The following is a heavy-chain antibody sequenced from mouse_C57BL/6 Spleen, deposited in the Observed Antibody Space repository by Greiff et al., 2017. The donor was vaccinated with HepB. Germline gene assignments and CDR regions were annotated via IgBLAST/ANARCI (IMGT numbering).Heavy chain of an antibody. V-gene: IGHV2-6*01. J-gene: IGHJ3*01. D-gene: IGHD2-2*01. CDR1: GFSLTSYG. CDR2: IWGVGST. CDR3: ATYYGYDAGEFAY. Sequence: VHLVESGPGLVAPSRSLSITCTVSGFSLTSYGVDWVRQSPGKGLEWLGVIWGVGSTNYNSALKSRLSISKDNSKSQVFLKMNSLQTDDTAMYYCATYYGYDAGEFAYWGQGTLVTVSA.